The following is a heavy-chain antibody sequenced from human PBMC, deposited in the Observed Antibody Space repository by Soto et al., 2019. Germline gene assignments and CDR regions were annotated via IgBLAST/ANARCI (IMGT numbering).Heavy chain of an antibody. CDR3: ARDIEQGVPTWSVPDY. CDR2: INPSGGDT. Sequence: QVQLVQSGADVRKPGASVKVSCKASGYTFTNYYMHWVRQAPGQGLEWMGVINPSGGDTGFAQKFQGRGTVTRDTSTSTVYMELSSLRSEDTAVYYCARDIEQGVPTWSVPDYWGQGTLVTVSS. CDR1: GYTFTNYY. D-gene: IGHD2-8*02. V-gene: IGHV1-46*03. J-gene: IGHJ4*02.